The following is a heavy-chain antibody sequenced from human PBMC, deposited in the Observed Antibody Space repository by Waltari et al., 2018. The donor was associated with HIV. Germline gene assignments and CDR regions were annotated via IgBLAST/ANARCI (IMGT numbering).Heavy chain of an antibody. Sequence: SYWMHWVRQVPGKGLVWVSRINTDGSSTIYADSVKGRFTISRDNAKNTLYLEMNSLRAEDTAVYYCARECLSVCYSSGREEVAHWGQGTLVTVSS. V-gene: IGHV3-74*01. D-gene: IGHD3-22*01. CDR3: ARECLSVCYSSGREEVAH. CDR1: SYW. J-gene: IGHJ4*02. CDR2: INTDGSST.